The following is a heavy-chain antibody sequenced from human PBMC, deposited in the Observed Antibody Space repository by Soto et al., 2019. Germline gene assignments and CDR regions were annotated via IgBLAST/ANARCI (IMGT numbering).Heavy chain of an antibody. J-gene: IGHJ5*02. V-gene: IGHV4-34*01. D-gene: IGHD1-7*01. CDR3: ARTLYNWNCGDWFDT. Sequence: SETLSLTCAVYGGSFSGYYWSWIRQPPGKGLEWIGEINHSGSTNYNPSLKSRVTISVDTSKNQFSLKLSSVIAADTAVYYCARTLYNWNCGDWFDTWGQGTLVTVS. CDR2: INHSGST. CDR1: GGSFSGYY.